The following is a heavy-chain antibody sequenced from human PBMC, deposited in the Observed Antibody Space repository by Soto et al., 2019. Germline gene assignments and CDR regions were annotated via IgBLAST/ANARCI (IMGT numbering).Heavy chain of an antibody. CDR2: INHSGST. D-gene: IGHD6-13*01. CDR3: ARDSPPPRIAAAGNLPVY. V-gene: IGHV4-34*01. J-gene: IGHJ4*02. CDR1: GGSLSGYY. Sequence: SETLSLTCAVYGGSLSGYYWSWIRQPPGKGLEWIGEINHSGSTNYNPSLKSRVTISVDTSKNQFSLKLSSVTAADTAVYYFARDSPPPRIAAAGNLPVYWGQGTLVTVS.